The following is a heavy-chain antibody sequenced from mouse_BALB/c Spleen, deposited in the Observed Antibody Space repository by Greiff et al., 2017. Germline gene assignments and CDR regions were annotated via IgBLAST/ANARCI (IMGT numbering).Heavy chain of an antibody. V-gene: IGHV3-2*02. CDR3: ARGGGVLAWFAY. CDR2: ISYSGST. J-gene: IGHJ3*01. CDR1: GYSITSDYA. Sequence: ESGPGLVKPSQSLSLTCTVTGYSITSDYAWNWIRQFPGNKLEWMGYISYSGSTSYNPSLKSRISITRDTSKNQFFLQLNSVTTEDTATYYCARGGGVLAWFAYWGQGTLVTVSA. D-gene: IGHD1-1*02.